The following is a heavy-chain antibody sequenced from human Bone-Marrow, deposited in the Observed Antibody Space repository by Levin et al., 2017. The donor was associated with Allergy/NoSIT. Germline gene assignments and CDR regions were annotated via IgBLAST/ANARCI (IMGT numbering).Heavy chain of an antibody. CDR1: GFTFDAYA. Sequence: PGGSLRLSCAASGFTFDAYAIHWVRQAPGKGLEWVSGISGNGGSIGYADSVEGRFTISRDNAKNSLYLQMNSLRPEDTALYYCAKLEGIDLDYWGQGTLVTVSS. CDR2: ISGNGGSI. J-gene: IGHJ4*02. V-gene: IGHV3-9*01. CDR3: AKLEGIDLDY. D-gene: IGHD3-10*01.